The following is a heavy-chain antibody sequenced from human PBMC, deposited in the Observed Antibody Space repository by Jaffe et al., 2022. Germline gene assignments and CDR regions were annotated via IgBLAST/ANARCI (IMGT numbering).Heavy chain of an antibody. Sequence: QVQLQQWGAGLLKPSETLSLTCAVYGGSFSGYYWSWIRQPPGKGLEWIGEINHSGSTNYNPSLKSRVTISVDTSKNQFSLKLSSVTAADTAVYYCARGLVLIRAYYYYYMDVWGKGTTVTVSS. CDR2: INHSGST. CDR3: ARGLVLIRAYYYYYMDV. V-gene: IGHV4-34*01. D-gene: IGHD6-6*01. J-gene: IGHJ6*03. CDR1: GGSFSGYY.